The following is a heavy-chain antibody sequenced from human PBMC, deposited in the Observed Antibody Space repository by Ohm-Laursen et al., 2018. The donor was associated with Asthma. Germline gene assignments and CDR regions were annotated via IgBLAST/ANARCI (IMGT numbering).Heavy chain of an antibody. CDR3: AKDRSVIAVTGRENYFGN. D-gene: IGHD6-19*01. J-gene: IGHJ4*02. CDR1: GFTFRSYA. Sequence: SLRLSCAASGFTFRSYAMHWVRQAPGKGLEPVAAILYDGRNKYYVDSVKGRFTISRDNSKNTLYLQMNSLRAEDTAVYYCAKDRSVIAVTGRENYFGNWGQGTLVTVSS. V-gene: IGHV3-30*04. CDR2: ILYDGRNK.